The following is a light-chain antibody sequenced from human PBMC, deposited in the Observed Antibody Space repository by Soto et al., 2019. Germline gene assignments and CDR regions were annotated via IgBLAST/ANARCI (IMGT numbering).Light chain of an antibody. J-gene: IGKJ5*01. CDR3: QQANSFPIT. Sequence: DVQMTQSPSSLSASVGDRVTITCRASQNINTYVNWYQQKPGKAPKLLIYAASSLQSGVPSRFSGSGSGTDFTLTISSLQPEDFATYYCQQANSFPITFGQGTRLEIK. CDR2: AAS. V-gene: IGKV1-39*01. CDR1: QNINTY.